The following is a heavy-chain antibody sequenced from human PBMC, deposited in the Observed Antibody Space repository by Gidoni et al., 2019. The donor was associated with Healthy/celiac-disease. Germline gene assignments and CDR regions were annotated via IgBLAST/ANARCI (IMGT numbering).Heavy chain of an antibody. J-gene: IGHJ3*02. V-gene: IGHV1-58*02. CDR3: AAPRDGYSSIDAFDI. Sequence: QMQLVQSGPEVKKPGTSVQVSCKASGFTFTSSAMQWVRQARGQRLEWIGWIVVGSGNTNYAQKFQERVTITRDMSTSTAYMELSSLRSEDTAVYYCAAPRDGYSSIDAFDIWGQGTMVTVSS. CDR1: GFTFTSSA. CDR2: IVVGSGNT. D-gene: IGHD6-13*01.